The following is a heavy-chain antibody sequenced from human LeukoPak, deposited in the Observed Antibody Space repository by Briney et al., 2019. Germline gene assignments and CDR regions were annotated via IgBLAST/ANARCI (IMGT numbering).Heavy chain of an antibody. V-gene: IGHV1-24*01. CDR2: FDPEDGET. CDR1: GYTLIELS. D-gene: IGHD6-13*01. CDR3: ATRIAAAGYYFDY. J-gene: IGHJ4*02. Sequence: ASVKVSCKVSGYTLIELSMHWVRQAPGKGLEWMGGFDPEDGETIYAQKFQGRVTMTEDTSTDTAYMELSSLRSEDTAVYYCATRIAAAGYYFDYWGQGTLVTVSS.